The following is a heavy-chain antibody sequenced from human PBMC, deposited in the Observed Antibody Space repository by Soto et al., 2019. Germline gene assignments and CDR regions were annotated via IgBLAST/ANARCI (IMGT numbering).Heavy chain of an antibody. V-gene: IGHV4-4*02. CDR3: ARSFGWYAIDY. CDR2: MSHCGSV. Sequence: QVLLQESGPGLVQPSWTLSLSCAVSGDSFSTNYFWGWVRQPQGKGLEWVGDMSHCGSVNYNPSLKSRVTISIDKSKNQFSLKLNSVTAADTAVYYCARSFGWYAIDYWGQGTLVIVSS. CDR1: GDSFSTNYF. J-gene: IGHJ4*02. D-gene: IGHD6-19*01.